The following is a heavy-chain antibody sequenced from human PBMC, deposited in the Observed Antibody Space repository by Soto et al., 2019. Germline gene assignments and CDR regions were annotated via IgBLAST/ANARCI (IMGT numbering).Heavy chain of an antibody. CDR2: ISYDGSDK. CDR1: GFTFNSYG. CDR3: VKAYSSGALVAFEI. Sequence: QVQLVESGGGVVQPGRSLRLSCAASGFTFNSYGMHWVRQAPGKGLEWVAVISYDGSDKYYADSVKGRFTISRDNSKNTLYLQINSLKAEDTAVYYCVKAYSSGALVAFEIWGQGTMVTVSS. V-gene: IGHV3-30*18. D-gene: IGHD6-19*01. J-gene: IGHJ3*02.